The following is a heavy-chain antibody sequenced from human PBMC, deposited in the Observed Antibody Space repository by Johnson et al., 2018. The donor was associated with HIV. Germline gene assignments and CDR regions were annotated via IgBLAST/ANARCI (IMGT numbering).Heavy chain of an antibody. CDR3: ARGALGGWFDAFDS. V-gene: IGHV3-30-3*01. CDR1: AFTFSSYA. Sequence: VQLVESGGGMVQPGGSLRLSCAASAFTFSSYAMHWVRQAPGKGLEWVALISYDGSNKYYADSVKGRFTISRDNSKNTLYLQMNSLRAEDRAVFYCARGALGGWFDAFDSWGQGTMVTVSS. J-gene: IGHJ3*02. D-gene: IGHD3-16*01. CDR2: ISYDGSNK.